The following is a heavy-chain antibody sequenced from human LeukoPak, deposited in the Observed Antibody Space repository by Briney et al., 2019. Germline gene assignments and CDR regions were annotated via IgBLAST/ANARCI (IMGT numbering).Heavy chain of an antibody. J-gene: IGHJ3*02. CDR3: ARAAGGYVAFDI. Sequence: ASVKVSCKASGYTFTGYYMHWVRQAPGQGLEWMGWINPNSGGTNYAQKFQGRVTMTRDTSISTAYMELSRLRSDDTAVYYCARAAGGYVAFDIWGQGTMVTVSS. V-gene: IGHV1-2*02. CDR1: GYTFTGYY. D-gene: IGHD3-22*01. CDR2: INPNSGGT.